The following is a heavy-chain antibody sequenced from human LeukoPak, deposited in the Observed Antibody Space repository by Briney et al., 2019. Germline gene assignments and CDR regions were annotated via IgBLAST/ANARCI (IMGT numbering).Heavy chain of an antibody. Sequence: ASVKVSCRTSGYSFTDYYMHWVRQAPGQGLEWMGWINPDSGGTSSAQKFQGRVTMTRDTSITTVYMEVSWLTPDDTAIYYCARADRLHGGPYLIGPWGQGTLVTVSS. CDR2: INPDSGGT. D-gene: IGHD2-21*01. CDR1: GYSFTDYY. V-gene: IGHV1-2*02. CDR3: ARADRLHGGPYLIGP. J-gene: IGHJ5*02.